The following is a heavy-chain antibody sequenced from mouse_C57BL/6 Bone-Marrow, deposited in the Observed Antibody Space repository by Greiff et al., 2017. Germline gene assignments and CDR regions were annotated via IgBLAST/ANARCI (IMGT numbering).Heavy chain of an antibody. CDR1: GYTFTSYW. J-gene: IGHJ2*01. V-gene: IGHV1-50*01. D-gene: IGHD5-1*01. Sequence: QVQLQQPGAELVKPGASVKLSCKASGYTFTSYWMQWVKQRPGQGLEWIGEIDPSDSYTNYNQKFKGKATLTVDTSSSTAYMQLSSLTSEDSAVYYCARRGGPNYFDYWGQGTTLTVSS. CDR2: IDPSDSYT. CDR3: ARRGGPNYFDY.